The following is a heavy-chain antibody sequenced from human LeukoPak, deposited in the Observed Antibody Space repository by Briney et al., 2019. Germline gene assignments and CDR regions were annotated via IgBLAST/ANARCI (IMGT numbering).Heavy chain of an antibody. CDR2: INHSGST. Sequence: MSSETLSLTCAVYGGSFSGYYWSWIRQPPGKGLEWIGEINHSGSTNYNPSLKSRVTISVDTSKNQFSLKLSSVTAADTAVYYCARDRAIFGVVIQYYFDYWGQGTLVTVSP. V-gene: IGHV4-34*01. CDR1: GGSFSGYY. CDR3: ARDRAIFGVVIQYYFDY. J-gene: IGHJ4*02. D-gene: IGHD3-3*01.